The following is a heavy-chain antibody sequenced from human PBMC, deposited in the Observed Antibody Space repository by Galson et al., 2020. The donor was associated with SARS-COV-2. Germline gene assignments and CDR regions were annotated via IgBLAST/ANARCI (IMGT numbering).Heavy chain of an antibody. CDR1: GDSISSTTHY. J-gene: IGHJ5*02. D-gene: IGHD1-26*01. Sequence: SETLSLTCTVSGDSISSTTHYWSWIRQPPGKGLEWIGTIYYSGSTFYNPSLTSRVTISVDTSKNQFSLKLSTVTAEETAVYYCARRFYSGSPGRFDPWGQGTLVTVSS. CDR2: IYYSGST. CDR3: ARRFYSGSPGRFDP. V-gene: IGHV4-39*01.